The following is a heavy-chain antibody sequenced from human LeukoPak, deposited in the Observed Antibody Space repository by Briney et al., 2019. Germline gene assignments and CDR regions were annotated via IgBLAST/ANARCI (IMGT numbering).Heavy chain of an antibody. V-gene: IGHV3-33*06. CDR2: IWYDGSNK. D-gene: IGHD6-13*01. J-gene: IGHJ5*02. CDR1: GFTFSSYG. Sequence: GGSLRLSCAASGFTFSSYGMHWVRQAPGKGLEWVAVIWYDGSNKYYADSVKGRFTISRDNSKNTLYLQMNSLRAEDTAVYYCAKDRYGSSNFRFDPWGQGTLVTVSS. CDR3: AKDRYGSSNFRFDP.